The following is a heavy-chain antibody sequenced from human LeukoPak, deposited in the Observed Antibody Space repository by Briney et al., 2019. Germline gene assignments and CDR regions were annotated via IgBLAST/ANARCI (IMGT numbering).Heavy chain of an antibody. Sequence: SETLSLTCTVSGGSISSSSYYWGWIRQPPGKGLEWIGSIYYSGSTYYNPSLKSRVTISVDTSKNQFSLKLSSVTAADTAVYYCARGRSIAARPEVLRYYYYGMDVWGQGTTVTVSS. J-gene: IGHJ6*02. CDR1: GGSISSSSYY. V-gene: IGHV4-39*07. CDR3: ARGRSIAARPEVLRYYYYGMDV. CDR2: IYYSGST. D-gene: IGHD6-6*01.